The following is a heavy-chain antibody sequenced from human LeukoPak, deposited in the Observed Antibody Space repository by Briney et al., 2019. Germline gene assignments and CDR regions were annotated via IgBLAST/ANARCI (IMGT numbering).Heavy chain of an antibody. V-gene: IGHV1-2*02. Sequence: ASVKVSCKASGYTFTGYYMHWVRQAPGQGPEWMGWINPDSGGSEYGQKFQGRVTFTSDTSSTTIYMEVRSLKSDDTAVYYCARDMTGGIWARATSFAHWGQGSLVTVS. CDR1: GYTFTGYY. CDR3: ARDMTGGIWARATSFAH. CDR2: INPDSGGS. J-gene: IGHJ4*02. D-gene: IGHD1-14*01.